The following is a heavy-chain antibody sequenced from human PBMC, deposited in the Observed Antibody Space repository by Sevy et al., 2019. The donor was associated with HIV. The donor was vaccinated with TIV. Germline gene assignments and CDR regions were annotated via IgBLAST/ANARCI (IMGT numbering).Heavy chain of an antibody. CDR1: GGSISSGGYY. CDR3: ARGITIFGVVGGY. D-gene: IGHD3-3*01. CDR2: IYYSGST. V-gene: IGHV4-31*03. J-gene: IGHJ4*02. Sequence: SETLSLTCTVSGGSISSGGYYWSWIRQHPGKGLEWIGSIYYSGSTYYNPSLKSRVTISVDRSKNQFSLKLSSVTAADTAVYYCARGITIFGVVGGYWGQGTLVTVSS.